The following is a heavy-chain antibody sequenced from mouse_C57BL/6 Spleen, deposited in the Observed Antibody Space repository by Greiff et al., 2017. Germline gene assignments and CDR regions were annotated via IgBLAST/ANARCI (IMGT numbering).Heavy chain of an antibody. J-gene: IGHJ4*01. Sequence: VQLKESGAELVRPGTSVKVSCKASGYAFTNYLIEWVKQRPGQGLEWIGVINPGSGGTNYNEKFKGKATLTADKSSSTAYMQLSSLTSEDSAVYFCARSDYGSSYAMDYWGQGTSVTVSS. CDR3: ARSDYGSSYAMDY. CDR1: GYAFTNYL. V-gene: IGHV1-54*01. D-gene: IGHD1-1*01. CDR2: INPGSGGT.